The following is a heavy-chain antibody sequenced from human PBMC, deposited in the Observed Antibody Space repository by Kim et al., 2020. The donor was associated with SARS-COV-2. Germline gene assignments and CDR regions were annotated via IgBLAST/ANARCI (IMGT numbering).Heavy chain of an antibody. Sequence: GRFTISRDKSKNTLYLQMNSLRAEDTAVYYCAKDRGGATPLRGPLYYFDYWGQGTLVTVSS. V-gene: IGHV3-23*01. CDR3: AKDRGGATPLRGPLYYFDY. J-gene: IGHJ4*02. D-gene: IGHD1-26*01.